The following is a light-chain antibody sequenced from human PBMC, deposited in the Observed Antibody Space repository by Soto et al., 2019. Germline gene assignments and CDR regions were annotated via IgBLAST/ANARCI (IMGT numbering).Light chain of an antibody. V-gene: IGLV1-47*01. CDR2: RDV. CDR3: ASWDDSLRGSYV. J-gene: IGLJ1*01. CDR1: SSNIGSNY. Sequence: QSVLTQPPSASESPGQRVTFSCSGNSSNIGSNYVYWYQQLPGTAPKLLMYRDVKRPSGVPDRFSGSQSGTSASLAISGLRSEDEADYYCASWDDSLRGSYVFGTGTRSPA.